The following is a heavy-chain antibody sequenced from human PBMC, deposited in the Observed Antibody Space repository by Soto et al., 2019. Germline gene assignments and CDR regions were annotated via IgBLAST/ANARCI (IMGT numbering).Heavy chain of an antibody. Sequence: GESLKISCAASGFTFSSYWMHWVRQAPGKGLVWVSRINSDGSSTSYADSVKGRFTISRDNAKNTLYLQMNSLRAEDTAVYYCARGGYSGLYWGQGTLVTVSS. CDR1: GFTFSSYW. CDR2: INSDGSST. V-gene: IGHV3-74*01. CDR3: ARGGYSGLY. D-gene: IGHD5-12*01. J-gene: IGHJ4*02.